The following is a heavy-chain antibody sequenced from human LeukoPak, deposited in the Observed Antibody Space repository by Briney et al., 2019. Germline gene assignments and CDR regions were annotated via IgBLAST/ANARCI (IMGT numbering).Heavy chain of an antibody. J-gene: IGHJ4*02. CDR1: GYTFTSYD. D-gene: IGHD1-26*01. V-gene: IGHV1-8*01. Sequence: ASVKVSCTASGYTFTSYDIIWVRQASGQGLEWMGWMNANSGHTGYAQKFQGRVTMTRTTSISTAYMELTSLTSEDSAVYYCARSIVGVRKRNDYWGQGTLVTVSS. CDR2: MNANSGHT. CDR3: ARSIVGVRKRNDY.